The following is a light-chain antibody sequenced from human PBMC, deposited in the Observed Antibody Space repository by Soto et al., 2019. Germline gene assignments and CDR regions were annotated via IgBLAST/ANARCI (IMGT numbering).Light chain of an antibody. CDR2: DAS. CDR3: QPYDNPQFT. Sequence: DIQMTQSPSSLSASVGDRVTITCQASQDISNYLNWYQQKPGKAPKLLIYDASNLETGVPSRFSGSGSGTDFTFTISSLQPEDIATYYCQPYDNPQFTFGPGTKVDIK. CDR1: QDISNY. J-gene: IGKJ3*01. V-gene: IGKV1-33*01.